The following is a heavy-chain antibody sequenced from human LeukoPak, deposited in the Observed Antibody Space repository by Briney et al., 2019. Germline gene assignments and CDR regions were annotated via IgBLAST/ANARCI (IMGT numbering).Heavy chain of an antibody. CDR1: GGTFNSYA. Sequence: ASVKVSCKASGGTFNSYAISWVRQAPGQGLEWMGGIIPIFGTTNYARKFRGRVTLTADKSTRTAYMELSRLRSDDTAVYYCARPGTLGYSGNYYYFDYWGQGTLVTVSS. CDR3: ARPGTLGYSGNYYYFDY. J-gene: IGHJ4*02. V-gene: IGHV1-69*06. D-gene: IGHD1-26*01. CDR2: IIPIFGTT.